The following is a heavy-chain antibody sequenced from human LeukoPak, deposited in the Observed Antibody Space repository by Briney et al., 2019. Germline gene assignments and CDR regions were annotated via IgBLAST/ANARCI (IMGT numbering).Heavy chain of an antibody. J-gene: IGHJ4*02. D-gene: IGHD6-13*01. Sequence: GGSLRLSCAASGFTVSSHYMTWVRQAPGKGLEWVSVIYSGGSTYYSDSVKGRFTISRDNSKNTLYLQMNSLRAEDTAVYYCASSSSWYEDDYWGQGTLVTVSS. V-gene: IGHV3-53*01. CDR1: GFTVSSHY. CDR2: IYSGGST. CDR3: ASSSSWYEDDY.